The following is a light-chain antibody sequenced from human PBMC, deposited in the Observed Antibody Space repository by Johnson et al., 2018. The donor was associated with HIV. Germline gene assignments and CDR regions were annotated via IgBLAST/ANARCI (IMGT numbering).Light chain of an antibody. J-gene: IGLJ1*01. CDR3: GTWDNSLSTGAV. CDR1: SSDMGNYA. V-gene: IGLV1-51*02. Sequence: QSVLTQPPSVSAAPGQKVTISCSGSSSDMGNYAVSWYQQLPGTAPKLLIYENNKRPSGIPDRFSGSKSGTSATLGIAGLQPGDEADYYCGTWDNSLSTGAVFGTATKVTVL. CDR2: ENN.